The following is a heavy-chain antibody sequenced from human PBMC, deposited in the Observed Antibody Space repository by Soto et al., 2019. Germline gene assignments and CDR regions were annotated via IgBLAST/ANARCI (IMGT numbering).Heavy chain of an antibody. CDR2: ISYSGNT. CDR1: GDSVSSGSYY. D-gene: IGHD3-10*01. J-gene: IGHJ5*02. V-gene: IGHV4-61*01. CDR3: ARKAGSFDNWFHP. Sequence: SETLSLTCTVSGDSVSSGSYYWSWIRQPPGKGLEWIGYISYSGNTNYNPSLKSRLTISVDTSKNQFSLKLSSVTAADTAVYYCARKAGSFDNWFHPWGQGTLVTVSS.